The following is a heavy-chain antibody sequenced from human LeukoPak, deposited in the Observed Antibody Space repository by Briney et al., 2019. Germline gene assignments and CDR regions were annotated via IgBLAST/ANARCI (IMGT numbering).Heavy chain of an antibody. CDR1: GYTFTSYD. CDR2: MNPNSGNT. D-gene: IGHD6-13*01. J-gene: IGHJ4*02. V-gene: IGHV1-8*03. CDR3: ASSRSWYAQYYFDY. Sequence: ASVKVSCKASGYTFTSYDMNWVRQATGQGLEWMGWMNPNSGNTGYAQKFQGRVTITRNTSISTAYMELSSLRSEDTAVYYCASSRSWYAQYYFDYWGQRTLVTVSS.